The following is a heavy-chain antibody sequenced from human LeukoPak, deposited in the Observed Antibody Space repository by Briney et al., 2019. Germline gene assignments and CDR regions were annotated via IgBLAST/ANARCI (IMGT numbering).Heavy chain of an antibody. Sequence: QSGGSLRLSCAASGFTFNRNNMNWVRQAPGKGLEWVSYISSTSITMYYADSVKGRFTISRDNAKNSLYLQMSSLRADDTAVYYCARETILAVAGDFWGQGTLVTVSS. D-gene: IGHD6-19*01. J-gene: IGHJ4*02. CDR1: GFTFNRNN. CDR3: ARETILAVAGDF. V-gene: IGHV3-48*01. CDR2: ISSTSITM.